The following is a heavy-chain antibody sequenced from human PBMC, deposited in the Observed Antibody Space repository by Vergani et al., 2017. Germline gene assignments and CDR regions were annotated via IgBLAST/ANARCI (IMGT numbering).Heavy chain of an antibody. J-gene: IGHJ5*02. Sequence: QVQLQESGPGLVKPSETLSLTCTVSGGSVSSCSYYWSWIRQPPGKGLEWSGYIYYSGSTNYNPSLKSRVTISVDTSKNQFSLKLSSVTAADTAVYYCAREGMGSRNGFDPWGQGTLVTVSS. CDR2: IYYSGST. CDR3: AREGMGSRNGFDP. D-gene: IGHD1-26*01. CDR1: GGSVSSCSYY. V-gene: IGHV4-61*01.